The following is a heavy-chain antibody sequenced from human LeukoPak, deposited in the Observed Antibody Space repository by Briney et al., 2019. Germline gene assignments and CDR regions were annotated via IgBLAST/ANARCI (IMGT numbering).Heavy chain of an antibody. D-gene: IGHD3-16*02. CDR3: AREGGPYRPLDY. V-gene: IGHV4-39*07. CDR2: VILHGDT. J-gene: IGHJ4*02. Sequence: SETLSLTCTVSGDSISTSNYYWGWIRQPPGKGLEWIGDVILHGDTNYNPSLKGRVDISVDKFENHMSLQLTSVTAADTAVYYCAREGGPYRPLDYAGQGIMVTVSS. CDR1: GDSISTSNYY.